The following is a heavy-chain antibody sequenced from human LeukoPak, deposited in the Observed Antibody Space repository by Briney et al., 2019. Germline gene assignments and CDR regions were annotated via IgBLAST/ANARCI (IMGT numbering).Heavy chain of an antibody. CDR1: GYTFTSYG. Sequence: ASVKVSCKASGYTFTSYGISWVRQAPGKGLEWMGGFDPEDGETIYAQKFQGRVTMTEDTSTDTAYMELSSLRSEDTAVYYCATLITTQLDYWGQGTLVTVSS. J-gene: IGHJ4*02. CDR2: FDPEDGET. CDR3: ATLITTQLDY. V-gene: IGHV1-24*01. D-gene: IGHD3-22*01.